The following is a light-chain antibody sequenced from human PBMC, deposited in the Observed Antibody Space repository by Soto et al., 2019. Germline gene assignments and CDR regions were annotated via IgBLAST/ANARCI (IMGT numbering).Light chain of an antibody. Sequence: DIQMTQSPSSLSASVGDRVTITCQASQDISDYLNWHHQKPGKASKFLIYDASYLETGGPSRFSGSGSWTDFTFTISSLQPEDIGTYYCQQYHSLPFTFGPGTKVDIK. CDR2: DAS. J-gene: IGKJ3*01. CDR3: QQYHSLPFT. CDR1: QDISDY. V-gene: IGKV1-33*01.